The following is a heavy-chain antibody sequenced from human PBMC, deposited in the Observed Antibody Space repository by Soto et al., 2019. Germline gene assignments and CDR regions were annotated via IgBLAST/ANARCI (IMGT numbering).Heavy chain of an antibody. CDR2: ISYDGSNK. CDR1: GFTFSSYG. Sequence: GGSLRLSCAASGFTFSSYGMHWVRQAPGKGLEWVAVISYDGSNKYYADSVKGRFTISRDNSKNTLYLQMNSLRAEDTAVYYCAKDPDYDILTGIDYWGQGTLVTVSS. CDR3: AKDPDYDILTGIDY. V-gene: IGHV3-30*18. D-gene: IGHD3-9*01. J-gene: IGHJ4*02.